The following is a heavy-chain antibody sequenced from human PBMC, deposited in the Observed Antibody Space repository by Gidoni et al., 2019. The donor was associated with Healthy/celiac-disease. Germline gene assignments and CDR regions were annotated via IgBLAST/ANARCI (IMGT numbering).Heavy chain of an antibody. CDR2: IHHSGST. D-gene: IGHD2-2*02. Sequence: QVQLQQWGAGLLKPSETLSLTCAVYGGPFRGYYWRWIRQPPGKGLEWIGEIHHSGSTNYNPSLQSRVTISVDTSKNQFSLKLSSVTAAATAVYYCARDHSLGYCSSTSCYKHYYYYGMDVWGQGTTVTVSS. V-gene: IGHV4-34*01. CDR3: ARDHSLGYCSSTSCYKHYYYYGMDV. CDR1: GGPFRGYY. J-gene: IGHJ6*02.